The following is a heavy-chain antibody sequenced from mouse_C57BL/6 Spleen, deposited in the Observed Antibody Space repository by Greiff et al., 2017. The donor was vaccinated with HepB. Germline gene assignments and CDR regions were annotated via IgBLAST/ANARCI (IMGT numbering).Heavy chain of an antibody. J-gene: IGHJ1*03. CDR2: IHPNSGST. D-gene: IGHD1-1*01. CDR1: GYTFTSYW. CDR3: ARGDDGSSYRYFDV. Sequence: VQLQQPGAALVKPGASVKLSCKASGYTFTSYWMHWVKQRPGQGLEWIGMIHPNSGSTNYNEKFKSKATLTVDKSSSTAYMQLSSLTSEDSAVYYCARGDDGSSYRYFDVWGTGTTVTVSS. V-gene: IGHV1-64*01.